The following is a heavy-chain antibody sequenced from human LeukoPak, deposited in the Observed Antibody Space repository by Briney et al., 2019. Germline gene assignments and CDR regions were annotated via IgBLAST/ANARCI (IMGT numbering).Heavy chain of an antibody. V-gene: IGHV3-33*01. CDR1: GFTFSSHG. CDR2: IWYDGSNK. J-gene: IGHJ3*02. D-gene: IGHD2-2*01. Sequence: GGSVRLSCAASGFTFSSHGMHWVRQAPGKGLEWVAVIWYDGSNKYYADSVKGRFTISRDNSKNTLYLQMNSLRAEDTAVYYCARAPHDCSSTSCYPSDAFDIWGQGTMVTVSS. CDR3: ARAPHDCSSTSCYPSDAFDI.